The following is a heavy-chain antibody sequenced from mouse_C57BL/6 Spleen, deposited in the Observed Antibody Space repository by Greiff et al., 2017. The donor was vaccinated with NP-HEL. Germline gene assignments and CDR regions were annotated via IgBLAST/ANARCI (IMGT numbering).Heavy chain of an antibody. D-gene: IGHD4-1*01. CDR1: GFTFSSYA. CDR2: ISDGGSYT. V-gene: IGHV5-4*03. Sequence: EVKLVESGGGLVKPGGSLKLSCAASGFTFSSYAMSWVRQTPEKRLEWVATISDGGSYTYYPDNVKGRFTISRDNAKNNLYLQMSHLKSEDTAMYYCARVGTRYFDVWGTGTTVTVSS. J-gene: IGHJ1*03. CDR3: ARVGTRYFDV.